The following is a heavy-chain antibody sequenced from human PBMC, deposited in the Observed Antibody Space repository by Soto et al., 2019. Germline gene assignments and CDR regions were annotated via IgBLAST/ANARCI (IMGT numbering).Heavy chain of an antibody. Sequence: GGSLRLSCAASGFTFSSYGMHWVRQAPGKGLEWVAVISYDGSNKYYADSVKGRFTISRDNSKNTLYLQMNSLRAEDTAVYYCVKDLDEMRSQPNWFDPWGQGTLVTVPQ. J-gene: IGHJ5*02. CDR1: GFTFSSYG. CDR2: ISYDGSNK. D-gene: IGHD2-2*01. V-gene: IGHV3-30*18. CDR3: VKDLDEMRSQPNWFDP.